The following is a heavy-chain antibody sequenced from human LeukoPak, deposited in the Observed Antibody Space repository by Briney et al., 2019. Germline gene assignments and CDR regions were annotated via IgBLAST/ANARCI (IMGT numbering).Heavy chain of an antibody. J-gene: IGHJ5*02. CDR1: GGSISSGSYY. CDR2: IYYSGST. V-gene: IGHV4-61*01. CDR3: ARARIAAAGTWFDP. D-gene: IGHD6-13*01. Sequence: SQTLSLTCTVSGGSISSGSYYWSWIRQPPGKGLEWIGYIYYSGSTNYNPSLKSRVTISVDTSKNQFSLKLSSVTAADTAVYYCARARIAAAGTWFDPWGQGTLVTVSS.